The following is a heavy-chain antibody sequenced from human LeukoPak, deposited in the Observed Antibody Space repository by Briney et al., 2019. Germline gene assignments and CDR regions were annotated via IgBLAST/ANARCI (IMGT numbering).Heavy chain of an antibody. D-gene: IGHD3-10*01. CDR3: AKSSMVRGVYQH. CDR1: GGSFSGYY. CDR2: IYYSGST. J-gene: IGHJ1*01. V-gene: IGHV4-34*01. Sequence: PSETLSLTCAVYGGSFSGYYWSWIRQPPGKGLEWIGSIYYSGSTYYNPSLKSRVTISVDTSKNQFSLKLSSVTAADTAVYYCAKSSMVRGVYQHWGQGTLVTVSS.